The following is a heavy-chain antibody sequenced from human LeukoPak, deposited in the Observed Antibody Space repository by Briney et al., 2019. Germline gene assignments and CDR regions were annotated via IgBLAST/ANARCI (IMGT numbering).Heavy chain of an antibody. CDR3: ARDRRPYSGSSGGSFDY. V-gene: IGHV1-18*01. D-gene: IGHD6-6*01. J-gene: IGHJ4*02. Sequence: ASVKVSCKASGYTFTSYGISWVRQAPGQGLEWMGWISAYNRNTNYAQKLQGRVTMTTDTSTSTAYMELRSLRSDDTAVYYCARDRRPYSGSSGGSFDYWGQGTLVTVSS. CDR1: GYTFTSYG. CDR2: ISAYNRNT.